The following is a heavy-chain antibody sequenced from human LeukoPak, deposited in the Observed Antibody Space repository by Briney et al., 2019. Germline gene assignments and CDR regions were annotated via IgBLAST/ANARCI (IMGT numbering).Heavy chain of an antibody. CDR3: AAASGSYWGY. D-gene: IGHD1-26*01. CDR1: GYTFTSYG. Sequence: ASVKVSCKASGYTFTSYGISWVRQAPGQGPEWMGWISAYNGNTSYAQKFQGRVTMTTDTSTSTAYMELSSLRSEDTAVYYCAAASGSYWGYWGQGTLVTVSS. CDR2: ISAYNGNT. V-gene: IGHV1-18*01. J-gene: IGHJ4*02.